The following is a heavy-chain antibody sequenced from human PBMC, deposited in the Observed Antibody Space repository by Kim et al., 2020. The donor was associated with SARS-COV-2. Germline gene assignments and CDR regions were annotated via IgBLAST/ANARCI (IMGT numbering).Heavy chain of an antibody. Sequence: GGSLRLSCAASGFTFSSYAMSWVRQAPGKGLEWVSAISGSGGSTYYADSVKGRFTISRDNSKNTLYLQMNSLRAEDTAVYYCAKDNVWNDVREHAFDIWGQGTMVTVSS. D-gene: IGHD1-1*01. J-gene: IGHJ3*02. CDR2: ISGSGGST. CDR1: GFTFSSYA. CDR3: AKDNVWNDVREHAFDI. V-gene: IGHV3-23*01.